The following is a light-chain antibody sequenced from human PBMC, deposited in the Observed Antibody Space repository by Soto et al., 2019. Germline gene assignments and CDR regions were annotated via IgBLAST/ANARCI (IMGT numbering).Light chain of an antibody. CDR1: QYINTR. J-gene: IGKJ1*01. CDR3: HQRQSWPRT. CDR2: QTS. V-gene: IGKV3-11*01. Sequence: EIVLTHSPATLSSFPGDRVTLSCRASQYINTRLAWYQHRPGQAPRLLIYQTSIRAAGIPARFSASGTGTDFTLTISGVQPEDFEVYYCHQRQSWPRTFGQGTKVDIK.